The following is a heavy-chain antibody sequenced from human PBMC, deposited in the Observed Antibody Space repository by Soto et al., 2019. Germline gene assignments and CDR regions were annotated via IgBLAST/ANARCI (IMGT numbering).Heavy chain of an antibody. J-gene: IGHJ3*01. Sequence: EVQLVESGGGLTQPGGSLRLSCAASGFTFSSNDMNWVHQAPGKGLEWVSLIYSGGSTYYADSVKGRFTISRDNSKNTLYLQMSSLRAEDTAVYYCATRPLLPGAPWGQGTMVTVSS. V-gene: IGHV3-53*01. CDR2: IYSGGST. CDR3: ATRPLLPGAP. D-gene: IGHD3-22*01. CDR1: GFTFSSND.